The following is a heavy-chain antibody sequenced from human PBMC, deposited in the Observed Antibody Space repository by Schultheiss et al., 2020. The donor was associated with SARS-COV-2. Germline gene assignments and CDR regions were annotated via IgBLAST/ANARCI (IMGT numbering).Heavy chain of an antibody. CDR2: IYYSGST. V-gene: IGHV4-34*01. CDR3: ARDYGDYEKADY. D-gene: IGHD4-17*01. Sequence: SQTLSLTCAVYGGSSSGCCWSWIRQPPGKGLEWIGSIYYSGSTYYNPSLKSRVTISVDTSKNQFSLKLSSVTAADTAVYYCARDYGDYEKADYWGQGTLVTVSS. CDR1: GGSSSGCC. J-gene: IGHJ4*02.